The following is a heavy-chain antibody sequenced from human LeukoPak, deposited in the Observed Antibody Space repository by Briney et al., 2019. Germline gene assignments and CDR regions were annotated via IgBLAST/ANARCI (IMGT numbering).Heavy chain of an antibody. CDR1: GFTFSSYE. Sequence: GGSLRLSCAASGFTFSSYEMNWVRQAPGKGLEWVSYISSSGSTIYYADSVKGRFTISRDNAKNSLYLQMNSLRAEDTAVYYCARDRLIDGDPGSFDYWGQGTLVTVSS. D-gene: IGHD4-17*01. CDR2: ISSSGSTI. J-gene: IGHJ4*02. V-gene: IGHV3-48*03. CDR3: ARDRLIDGDPGSFDY.